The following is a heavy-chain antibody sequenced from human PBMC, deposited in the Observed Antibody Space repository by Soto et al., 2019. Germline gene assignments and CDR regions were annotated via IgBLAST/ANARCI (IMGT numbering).Heavy chain of an antibody. V-gene: IGHV5-51*01. CDR2: IYPSDSDT. J-gene: IGHJ4*02. CDR3: ARPANTVSDHFDL. D-gene: IGHD4-17*01. CDR1: GYTFTIYW. Sequence: GESLKISCQVSGYTFTIYWIGWVRQMPGKGLEWMGIIYPSDSDTRYSPSFQGQVTISADQSINTAYLQWDSLKASDTAIYYCARPANTVSDHFDLWGQGTPVTVSS.